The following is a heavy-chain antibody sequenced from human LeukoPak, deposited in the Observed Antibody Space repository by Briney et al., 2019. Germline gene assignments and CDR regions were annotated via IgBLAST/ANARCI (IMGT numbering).Heavy chain of an antibody. CDR3: ARVSPTYYYDGSGYYSLYYYYMDV. D-gene: IGHD3-22*01. CDR1: GGSISSSRYY. Sequence: SETLSLTCTVSGGSISSSRYYWGWIRQPPGQGLEWIGSIYYSGNTYYNPSLKSRVTISVDTSKNHFSLKLSSVTAADTAVYYCARVSPTYYYDGSGYYSLYYYYMDVWGKGTTVTVSS. J-gene: IGHJ6*03. V-gene: IGHV4-39*07. CDR2: IYYSGNT.